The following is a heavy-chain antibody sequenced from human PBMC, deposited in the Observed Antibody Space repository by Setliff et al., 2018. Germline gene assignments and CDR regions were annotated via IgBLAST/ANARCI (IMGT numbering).Heavy chain of an antibody. CDR2: IYVTEST. V-gene: IGHV4-39*07. J-gene: IGHJ3*02. CDR1: GGSISSRSYY. Sequence: SETLSLTCTVSGGSISSRSYYWGWIRQPPGKGLEWIGSIYVTESTKYNPALKSRVTISVDTSTNQFSLTLSSVTAADTALYYCRQAVVGRDVFDIWGQGTVVTVS. CDR3: RQAVVGRDVFDI. D-gene: IGHD1-1*01.